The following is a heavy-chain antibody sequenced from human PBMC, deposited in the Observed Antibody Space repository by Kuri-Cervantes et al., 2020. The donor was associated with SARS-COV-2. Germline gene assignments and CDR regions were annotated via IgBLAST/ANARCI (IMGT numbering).Heavy chain of an antibody. D-gene: IGHD3-9*01. CDR3: ATGSWLKPPSIRYFDWLPRDFDY. V-gene: IGHV1-2*02. J-gene: IGHJ4*02. CDR1: GYTFTGYY. Sequence: ASVKVSCKASGYTFTGYYMHWVRQAPGQGLEWMGWINPNSGGTNYAQKFQGRVTMTRDTSISTAYMELSRLRSDDTAVYYCATGSWLKPPSIRYFDWLPRDFDYWGQGTLVTVSS. CDR2: INPNSGGT.